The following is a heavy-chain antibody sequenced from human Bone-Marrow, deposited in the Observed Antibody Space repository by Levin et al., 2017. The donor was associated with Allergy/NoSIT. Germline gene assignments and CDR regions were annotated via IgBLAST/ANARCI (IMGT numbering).Heavy chain of an antibody. CDR1: GFTFSSYA. CDR3: AKVPYYDFWSGYFWYFDL. CDR2: LSGGGGSP. D-gene: IGHD3-3*01. V-gene: IGHV3-23*01. Sequence: GGSLRLSCAASGFTFSSYAMSWVRQAPGKGLEWVSALSGGGGSPYYADSVKGRFTISRDNSKNTLYLQMNSLRAEDTAVYYCAKVPYYDFWSGYFWYFDLWGRGTLVTVSS. J-gene: IGHJ2*01.